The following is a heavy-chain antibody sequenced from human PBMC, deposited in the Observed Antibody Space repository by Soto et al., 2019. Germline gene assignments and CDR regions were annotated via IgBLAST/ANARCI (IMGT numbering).Heavy chain of an antibody. CDR2: IIPVFGAA. CDR3: SRGAATKILVLIYDALQI. J-gene: IGHJ3*02. D-gene: IGHD2-15*01. Sequence: SVKVSCKASGATLDTLNNYGISWVRQAHGKGLEWMGGIIPVFGAAKHAQKFQGRVTKSADESTRRGKMKLSSRRREDTAVDYCSRGAATKILVLIYDALQIWRQGTMVTVSS. V-gene: IGHV1-69*13. CDR1: GATLDTLNNYG.